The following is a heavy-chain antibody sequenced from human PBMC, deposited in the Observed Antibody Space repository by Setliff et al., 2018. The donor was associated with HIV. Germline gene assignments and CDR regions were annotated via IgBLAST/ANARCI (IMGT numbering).Heavy chain of an antibody. V-gene: IGHV1-18*01. CDR3: ARLGSGWSDSYYYAMDI. CDR1: GYTFTTYG. D-gene: IGHD6-19*01. CDR2: ISTYSDET. J-gene: IGHJ6*02. Sequence: ASVKVSCKPSGYTFTTYGLSWVRQAPGQGLEWMGWISTYSDETSYSQRFLDRVTMTIDTATSRAYMELRSLRSDDTAVYFRARLGSGWSDSYYYAMDIWGQGTTVTVSS.